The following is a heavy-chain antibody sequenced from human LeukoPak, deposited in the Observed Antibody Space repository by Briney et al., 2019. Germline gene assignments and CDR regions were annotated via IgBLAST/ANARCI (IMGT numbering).Heavy chain of an antibody. V-gene: IGHV1-2*02. CDR1: GYTFTSYG. D-gene: IGHD6-19*01. CDR2: INPNSGGT. Sequence: ASVKVSCKASGYTFTSYGISWVRQAPGQGLEWMGWINPNSGGTNYAQKFQGRVTMTRDTSISTAYMELSRLRSDDTAVYYCASPGYDSSGLTWGQGTLVTVSS. J-gene: IGHJ4*02. CDR3: ASPGYDSSGLT.